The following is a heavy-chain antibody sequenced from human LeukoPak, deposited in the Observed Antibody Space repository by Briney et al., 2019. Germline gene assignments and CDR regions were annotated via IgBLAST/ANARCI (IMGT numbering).Heavy chain of an antibody. CDR2: INSDGSST. J-gene: IGHJ4*02. V-gene: IGHV3-74*01. Sequence: GGSLRLSCAASGFTFSSYWMHWVRQAPGKGLVWVSRINSDGSSTSYADSVKGRFTISRDNAKNTLYLQMNSLRAEDTAVYYCARGNRNWNDLYYFDYWGQGTLVTVSS. CDR1: GFTFSSYW. D-gene: IGHD1-1*01. CDR3: ARGNRNWNDLYYFDY.